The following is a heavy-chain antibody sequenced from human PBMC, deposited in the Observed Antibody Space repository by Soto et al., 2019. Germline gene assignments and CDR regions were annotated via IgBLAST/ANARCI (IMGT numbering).Heavy chain of an antibody. Sequence: ASVKVSCKASGYTFTSYAMHWVRQAPRQRLEWMGWINAGNGNTKYSQKFQGRVTITRDTSASTAYMELSSLRSEDTAVYYCAREVVGAYFDYWGQGTLVTVSS. CDR3: AREVVGAYFDY. D-gene: IGHD1-26*01. CDR1: GYTFTSYA. J-gene: IGHJ4*02. V-gene: IGHV1-3*01. CDR2: INAGNGNT.